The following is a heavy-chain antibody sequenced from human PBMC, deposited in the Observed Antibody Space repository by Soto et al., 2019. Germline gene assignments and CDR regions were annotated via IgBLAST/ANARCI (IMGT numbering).Heavy chain of an antibody. Sequence: QVQLVQSGAEVTKPGASVKVSCKASGYTFTSYGISWVRQAPGQGLEWMGWISAYNGNTNYAQKLQSRVTMTTDTSASTAYMKLSSLNSDDTAVYYCARGAYGIQLLIPSYCFNYWRKGTLVTVS. V-gene: IGHV1-18*01. D-gene: IGHD5-18*01. J-gene: IGHJ4*02. CDR2: ISAYNGNT. CDR3: ARGAYGIQLLIPSYCFNY. CDR1: GYTFTSYG.